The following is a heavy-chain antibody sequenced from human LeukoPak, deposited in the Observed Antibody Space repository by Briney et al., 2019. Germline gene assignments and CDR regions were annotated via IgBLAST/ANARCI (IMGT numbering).Heavy chain of an antibody. CDR2: ISPNSGGT. J-gene: IGHJ5*02. V-gene: IGHV1-2*02. CDR1: GYTLTDYY. CDR3: ARSNIANRRGDNWLDP. Sequence: ASVKVSCKASGYTLTDYYMRWVRQAPGQGLEWMGWISPNSGGTNYAQNFQGRVTMTRDTSVSTAYMELSSLRSDDTAVYYCARSNIANRRGDNWLDPWGQGTLVTVSS. D-gene: IGHD6-6*01.